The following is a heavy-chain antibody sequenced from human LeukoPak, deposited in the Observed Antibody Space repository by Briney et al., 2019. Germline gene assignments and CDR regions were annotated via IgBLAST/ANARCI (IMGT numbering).Heavy chain of an antibody. V-gene: IGHV3-23*01. CDR3: ARELFDFDY. CDR2: ITGSGGST. Sequence: GGSLRLSCAPSGFTFDNFAMTWVRQAPGKGLEWVSEITGSGGSTYYADSVKGRFTTSRDNSKNTLYLQVNSLRAEDTAIYYCARELFDFDYWGQGTLVTVSS. CDR1: GFTFDNFA. D-gene: IGHD3-10*01. J-gene: IGHJ4*02.